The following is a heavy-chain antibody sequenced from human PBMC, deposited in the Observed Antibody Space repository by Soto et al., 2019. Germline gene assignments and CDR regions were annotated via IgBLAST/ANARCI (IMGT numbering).Heavy chain of an antibody. D-gene: IGHD5-12*01. CDR1: GGSISSGCYY. V-gene: IGHV4-31*03. J-gene: IGHJ6*02. CDR2: IYYSGST. CDR3: AASCVACGGFNYYGMDV. Sequence: QVQLQESGPGLVKPSQTLSLTCTVSGGSISSGCYYWSWIRQHPGKGLEWIGYIYYSGSTYYNPSVKSRVTISVDTSKNQYSLKLSSVTAADTAVYYCAASCVACGGFNYYGMDVWGQGTTVTVSS.